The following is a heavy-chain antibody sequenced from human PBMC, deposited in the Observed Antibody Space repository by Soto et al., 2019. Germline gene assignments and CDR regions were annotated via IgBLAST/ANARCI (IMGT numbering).Heavy chain of an antibody. CDR2: IYPGDSDT. D-gene: IGHD3-22*01. J-gene: IGHJ4*02. Sequence: GESLKISCKGSGYSFTSYWIGWVRQMPGKGLEWMGIIYPGDSDTRYSPSFQGQVTISADKSISTAYLQWSSLKASDTAMYYCARHPEVEYYYDSSGFDYWGQGTLVTVSS. V-gene: IGHV5-51*01. CDR3: ARHPEVEYYYDSSGFDY. CDR1: GYSFTSYW.